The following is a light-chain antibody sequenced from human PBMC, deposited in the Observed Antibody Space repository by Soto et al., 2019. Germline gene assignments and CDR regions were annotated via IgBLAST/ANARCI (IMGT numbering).Light chain of an antibody. J-gene: IGLJ2*01. V-gene: IGLV2-14*01. CDR2: EVS. CDR1: SRDVGGYNY. Sequence: QSALTQPASVSGSPGQSITISCTGTSRDVGGYNYVSWHQQHPGKAPKVIITEVSNRPSGVSNRFSGSKSGNTASLTISGLQAEDEADYYCSSYTTISTVVFGGGTKLTVL. CDR3: SSYTTISTVV.